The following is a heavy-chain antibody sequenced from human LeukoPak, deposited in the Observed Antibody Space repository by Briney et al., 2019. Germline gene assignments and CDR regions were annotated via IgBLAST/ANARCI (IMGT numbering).Heavy chain of an antibody. V-gene: IGHV1-46*01. CDR2: INPSGGST. Sequence: GSSVKVSCKPSGYTFTSYDIKWLQQPTAQEVDGMEIINPSGGSTSYAQKFQGRVTMTRDMSTSTVYMELSSLRSEDTAVYYCARALTRMMGVLAFDYWGQGTLVTVSS. J-gene: IGHJ4*02. CDR3: ARALTRMMGVLAFDY. D-gene: IGHD3-10*01. CDR1: GYTFTSYD.